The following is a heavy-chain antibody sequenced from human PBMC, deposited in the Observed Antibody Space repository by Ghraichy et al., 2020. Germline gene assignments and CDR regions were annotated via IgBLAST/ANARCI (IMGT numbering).Heavy chain of an antibody. CDR3: ARRQWLVSWWEPQRDAFDI. V-gene: IGHV4-39*01. Sequence: SETLSLTCTVSGGSISSSSYYWGWIRQPPGKGLEWIGSIYYSGSTYYNPSLKSRVTISVDTSKNQFSLKLSSVTAADTAVYYCARRQWLVSWWEPQRDAFDIWGQGTMVTVSS. CDR1: GGSISSSSYY. CDR2: IYYSGST. D-gene: IGHD6-19*01. J-gene: IGHJ3*02.